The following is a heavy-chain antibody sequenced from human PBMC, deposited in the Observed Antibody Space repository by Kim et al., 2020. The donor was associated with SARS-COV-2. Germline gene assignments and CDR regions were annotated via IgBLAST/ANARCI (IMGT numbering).Heavy chain of an antibody. Sequence: SETLSLTCTVSGGSISSGGYYWSWIRQHPGKGLEWIGYIYYSGSTYYNPSLKSRVTISVDTSKNQFSLKLSSVTAADTAVYYCARDSRGAQYYYDSSGMRNDAFDIWGQGTMVTVSS. J-gene: IGHJ3*02. D-gene: IGHD3-22*01. V-gene: IGHV4-31*03. CDR2: IYYSGST. CDR1: GGSISSGGYY. CDR3: ARDSRGAQYYYDSSGMRNDAFDI.